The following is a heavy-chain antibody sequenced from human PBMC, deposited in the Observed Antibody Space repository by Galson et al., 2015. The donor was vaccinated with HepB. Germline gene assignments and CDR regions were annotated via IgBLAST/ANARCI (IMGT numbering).Heavy chain of an antibody. J-gene: IGHJ6*02. D-gene: IGHD6-13*01. Sequence: SVKVSCKASGYTFTSYAMNWVRQAPGQGLEWMGWINTNTGNPTYAQGFTGRFVFSLDTSVSTAYLQICSLKAEDTAVYYCARYSSSWYWPYYYYGMDVWGQGTTVAVSS. V-gene: IGHV7-4-1*01. CDR2: INTNTGNP. CDR3: ARYSSSWYWPYYYYGMDV. CDR1: GYTFTSYA.